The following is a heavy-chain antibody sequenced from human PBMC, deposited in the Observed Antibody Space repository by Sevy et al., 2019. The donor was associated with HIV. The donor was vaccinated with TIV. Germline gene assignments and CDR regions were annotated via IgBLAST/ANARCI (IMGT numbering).Heavy chain of an antibody. V-gene: IGHV3-64D*06. J-gene: IGHJ6*02. D-gene: IGHD6-19*01. CDR1: GFTFSNYA. Sequence: GGSLRLSCLASGFTFSNYAIHWVRQAPGKGLEYVSVISSNGGTTYYADSVKGRFAISRDNFKNTLYLQMSSLRAEDTAVYYCGKDLMYGSGSTLYYGMDVWGQGTTVTVSS. CDR2: ISSNGGTT. CDR3: GKDLMYGSGSTLYYGMDV.